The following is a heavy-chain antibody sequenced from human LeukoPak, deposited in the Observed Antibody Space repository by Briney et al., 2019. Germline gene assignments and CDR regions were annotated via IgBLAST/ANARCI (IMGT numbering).Heavy chain of an antibody. CDR2: ISSSTTTM. Sequence: GGSLRLSCAASGFSFYTYSMDWVRQAPGKGLEWVSYISSSTTTMLYADSVKGRFTISRDNAKNSLYLQMDSLRAEDTAVYYCARGRHYYDSSVNRGADYWGQGTLVTLSS. D-gene: IGHD3-22*01. J-gene: IGHJ4*02. CDR3: ARGRHYYDSSVNRGADY. V-gene: IGHV3-48*01. CDR1: GFSFYTYS.